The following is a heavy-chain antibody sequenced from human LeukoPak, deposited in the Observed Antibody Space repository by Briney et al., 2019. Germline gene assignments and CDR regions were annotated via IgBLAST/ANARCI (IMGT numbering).Heavy chain of an antibody. D-gene: IGHD6-13*01. CDR1: GFTFSSYG. V-gene: IGHV3-30*18. CDR3: AKDIGYSSSVDY. CDR2: ISYDGSNK. J-gene: IGHJ4*02. Sequence: QPGGSLRLSCAASGFTFSSYGMHGVRQAPGKGLEGVAVISYDGSNKYYADSVKGRFTISRDNSKNTLYMQMNSLRAEDTAVYYCAKDIGYSSSVDYWGQGTLVTVSS.